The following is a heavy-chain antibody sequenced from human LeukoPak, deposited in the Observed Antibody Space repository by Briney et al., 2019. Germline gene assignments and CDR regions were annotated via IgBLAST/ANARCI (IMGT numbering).Heavy chain of an antibody. V-gene: IGHV4-34*01. CDR2: INHSGST. J-gene: IGHJ4*02. Sequence: AETLSLTCAVYGGSFRGYYWSWIRQPPGKGLEWIGEINHSGSTNYNPSLKSRVTTSLDTSMKKFSLKLNSVTAADTAVYYCASTERCSTTCPLDYWGQGTLVTVSS. CDR3: ASTERCSTTCPLDY. CDR1: GGSFRGYY. D-gene: IGHD2-2*01.